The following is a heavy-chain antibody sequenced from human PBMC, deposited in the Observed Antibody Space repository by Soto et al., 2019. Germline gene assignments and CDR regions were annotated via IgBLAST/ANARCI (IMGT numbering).Heavy chain of an antibody. V-gene: IGHV1-46*03. D-gene: IGHD1-1*01. CDR1: GYTSTTYY. Sequence: ASVKFSCKASGYTSTTYYIHWVRQAPGQVLECMVIIHPSGGITNYXXKFQGRVXXTRDTSTNTVXMELSXLRSDDTAVXYCAAGPPNEENDAFDIWRQGTMVTVS. J-gene: IGHJ3*02. CDR2: IHPSGGIT. CDR3: AAGPPNEENDAFDI.